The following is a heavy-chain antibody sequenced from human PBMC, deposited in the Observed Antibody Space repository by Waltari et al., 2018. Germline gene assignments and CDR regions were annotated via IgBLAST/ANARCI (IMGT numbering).Heavy chain of an antibody. J-gene: IGHJ3*01. Sequence: EVQLVESGGGLVKPGGSLRLSCAASAFTFSTYLMNWVRQAPGKGLEWVSSISSGGDFIYYGDSVQGRFTISRDNAMNSLHLQINSLRVEDTAVYYCARTIVAAGTYDAFDVWGQGTMVTVSS. CDR1: AFTFSTYL. D-gene: IGHD6-13*01. CDR3: ARTIVAAGTYDAFDV. V-gene: IGHV3-21*01. CDR2: ISSGGDFI.